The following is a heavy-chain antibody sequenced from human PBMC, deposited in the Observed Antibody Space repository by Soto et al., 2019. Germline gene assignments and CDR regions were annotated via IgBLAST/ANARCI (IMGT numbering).Heavy chain of an antibody. CDR3: ARVIPPKPTWTINYYYYGMDV. Sequence: GGSLRLSCAASGFTFSSYAMHWVRQAPGKGLEWVAVISYDGSNKYYADSVKGRFTTSRDNSKNTLYLQMNSPRAEDTAVYYCARVIPPKPTWTINYYYYGMDVWGQGTTVTVSS. CDR2: ISYDGSNK. D-gene: IGHD2-21*01. J-gene: IGHJ6*02. V-gene: IGHV3-30-3*01. CDR1: GFTFSSYA.